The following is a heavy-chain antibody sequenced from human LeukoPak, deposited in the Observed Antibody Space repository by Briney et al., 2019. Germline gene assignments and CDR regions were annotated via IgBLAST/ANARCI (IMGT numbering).Heavy chain of an antibody. J-gene: IGHJ4*02. CDR2: FDPEDGET. D-gene: IGHD5-18*01. Sequence: EPSVNVSCKVSGYTLTELSMHWVRQAPGKGLEWGGGFDPEDGETIYAQKFQGRVTMTEDTSTDTAYIELSSLRPEDTAVYYCATEPGKTATVKSWGQGTLATVPS. V-gene: IGHV1-24*01. CDR3: ATEPGKTATVKS. CDR1: GYTLTELS.